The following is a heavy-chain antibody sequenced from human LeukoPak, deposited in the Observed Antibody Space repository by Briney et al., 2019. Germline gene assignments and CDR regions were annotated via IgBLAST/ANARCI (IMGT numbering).Heavy chain of an antibody. J-gene: IGHJ4*02. CDR1: GFSFTNAW. V-gene: IGHV3-15*01. Sequence: GGSLRLSCADSGFSFTNAWMNWVRQAPGKGREWVGRIKSKGDGETTDYAAPVKGRFTMSRDDSKATLYLQMNSLKAEDTAVYYCTTDLGITMIRGVIVYWGQGTLVTVSS. D-gene: IGHD3-10*01. CDR3: TTDLGITMIRGVIVY. CDR2: IKSKGDGETT.